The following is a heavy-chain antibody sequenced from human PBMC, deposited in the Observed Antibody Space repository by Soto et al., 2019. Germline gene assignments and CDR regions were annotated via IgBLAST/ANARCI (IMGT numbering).Heavy chain of an antibody. CDR1: GGSISSGGYY. D-gene: IGHD6-19*01. Sequence: PSETLSLTCTVSGGSISSGGYYWSWIRQHPGKGLEWIGYIYYSGSTYYNPSLKSRVTISVDTSKNQFSLKLSSVTAADTAVYYCARAKLTPGIAVAGIYPYNYYYYGMDVWGQGTTVTVSS. CDR2: IYYSGST. CDR3: ARAKLTPGIAVAGIYPYNYYYYGMDV. V-gene: IGHV4-31*03. J-gene: IGHJ6*02.